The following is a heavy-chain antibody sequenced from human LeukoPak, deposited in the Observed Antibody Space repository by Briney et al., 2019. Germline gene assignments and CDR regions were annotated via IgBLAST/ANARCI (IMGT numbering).Heavy chain of an antibody. Sequence: GGSLRLSCAASGFTFSDYYMSWIRQAPGKGLEWVSYISSSGSTIYYADSVKGRFTISRDNAKNSLYLQMNSLRAEDTAVYYCARDGVAAAEIFYYYGMDVWGQGTTVTVSS. D-gene: IGHD6-13*01. CDR2: ISSSGSTI. V-gene: IGHV3-11*01. CDR1: GFTFSDYY. J-gene: IGHJ6*02. CDR3: ARDGVAAAEIFYYYGMDV.